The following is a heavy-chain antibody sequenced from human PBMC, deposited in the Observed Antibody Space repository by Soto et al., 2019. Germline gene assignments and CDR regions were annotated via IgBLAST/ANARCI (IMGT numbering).Heavy chain of an antibody. J-gene: IGHJ6*02. D-gene: IGHD4-17*01. V-gene: IGHV3-72*01. CDR3: ARGGWGYGDYYYGMDV. CDR1: GFTFSDHY. Sequence: VQLVESGGGLVQPGGSLRLSCAASGFTFSDHYMDWVRQAPGKGLEWVGRTRNKANSYTTEYAASVKGRFTISRDDSKNSLYLQMNSLKTEDTAVYYCARGGWGYGDYYYGMDVWGQGTTVTVSS. CDR2: TRNKANSYTT.